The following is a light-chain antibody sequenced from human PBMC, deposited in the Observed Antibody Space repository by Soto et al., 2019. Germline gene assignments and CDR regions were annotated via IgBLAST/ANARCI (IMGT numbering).Light chain of an antibody. CDR1: QSISTW. V-gene: IGKV1-5*01. CDR2: EAT. J-gene: IGKJ1*01. Sequence: DIQMTQSPSTLSASVGDRVTITCRASQSISTWLAWYQQKPGKAPKLLIFEATTLETGDPSRFSVSRCGTYFTLTITSLQPHDIATYYCQQYSTYWTFDQGTKVEVK. CDR3: QQYSTYWT.